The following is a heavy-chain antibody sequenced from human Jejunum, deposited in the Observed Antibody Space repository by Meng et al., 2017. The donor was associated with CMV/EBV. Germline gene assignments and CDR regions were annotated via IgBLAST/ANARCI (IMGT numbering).Heavy chain of an antibody. Sequence: SCAGSGFTFSDHYMDWVRQAPGKGLEWVGRTRNKSNSYSTEYAASVKGRFIISRDGSKNSLYLQMNSLKIEDTAVYYCARDYGDWGQGTMVTVSS. D-gene: IGHD3-16*01. CDR3: ARDYGD. CDR2: TRNKSNSYST. V-gene: IGHV3-72*01. J-gene: IGHJ4*02. CDR1: GFTFSDHY.